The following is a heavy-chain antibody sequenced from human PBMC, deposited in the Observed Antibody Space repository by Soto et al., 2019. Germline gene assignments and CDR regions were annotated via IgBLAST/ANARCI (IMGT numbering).Heavy chain of an antibody. CDR1: GGTFNTYA. Sequence: QMQLVQSGAEVKERGSSVKISCKTSGGTFNTYALTWVRQAPGQGLEWIGGIIPICGIKNVAQRFQGRVTINADESLTTAYMEMTSLRSDDKAVYYCAKEAGDHWGQGTLVTVSS. CDR2: IIPICGIK. J-gene: IGHJ4*02. D-gene: IGHD3-10*01. V-gene: IGHV1-69*01. CDR3: AKEAGDH.